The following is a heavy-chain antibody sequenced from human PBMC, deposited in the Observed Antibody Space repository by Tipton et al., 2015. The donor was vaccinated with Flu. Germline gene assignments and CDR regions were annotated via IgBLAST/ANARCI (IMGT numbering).Heavy chain of an antibody. CDR2: IYYSGST. J-gene: IGHJ4*02. CDR3: ATKEVSYCSGGSCYSYYFDY. V-gene: IGHV4-39*01. Sequence: TLSLTCTVSGGSISSSSYYWGWIRQPPGKGLEWIGSIYYSGSTYYNPPLKSRVTISVDTSKNQFSLKLSSVTAADTAVYYCATKEVSYCSGGSCYSYYFDYWGQRTLVTVSS. D-gene: IGHD2-15*01. CDR1: GGSISSSSYY.